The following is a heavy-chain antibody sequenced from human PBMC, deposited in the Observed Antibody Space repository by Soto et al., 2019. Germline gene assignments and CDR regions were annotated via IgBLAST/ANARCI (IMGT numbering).Heavy chain of an antibody. CDR2: IYYSGST. CDR3: ARAPGDYFDY. CDR1: GGSISSSSYY. Sequence: SETLSLTCTVSGGSISSSSYYWGWIRQPPGKGLEWIGYIYYSGSTCYIPSLKSRVTISVDTSKNQFSLKLSSVTAADTAVYYCARAPGDYFDYWGQGTLVTVSS. V-gene: IGHV4-31*03. J-gene: IGHJ4*02.